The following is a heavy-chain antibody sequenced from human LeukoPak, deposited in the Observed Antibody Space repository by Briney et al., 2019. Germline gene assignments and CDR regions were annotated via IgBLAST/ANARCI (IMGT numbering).Heavy chain of an antibody. J-gene: IGHJ4*02. V-gene: IGHV3-23*01. Sequence: GGSLRLSCVASGFTLSSYNMNWVRQAPGKGLEWVSAISGSGGSTYYADSVKGRFTISRDNSKNTLYLQMNSLRAEDTAVYYCAKGLARYFDYWGQGTLVTVSS. D-gene: IGHD5-12*01. CDR2: ISGSGGST. CDR1: GFTLSSYN. CDR3: AKGLARYFDY.